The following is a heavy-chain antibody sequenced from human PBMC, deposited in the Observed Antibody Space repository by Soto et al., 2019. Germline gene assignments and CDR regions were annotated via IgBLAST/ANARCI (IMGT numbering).Heavy chain of an antibody. V-gene: IGHV3-74*01. D-gene: IGHD3-16*01. CDR2: TNEDGSTI. Sequence: EVQLVESGGGLVQPGGSLRLSCAASGFTFSSYWMHWVRQAPGKGLVWVSRTNEDGSTINYADSVKGRFTISRDNAKNTLYREMNSRRAEDTAVYYCTRDRGGRGGYWGQGTLVTVSS. CDR3: TRDRGGRGGY. CDR1: GFTFSSYW. J-gene: IGHJ4*02.